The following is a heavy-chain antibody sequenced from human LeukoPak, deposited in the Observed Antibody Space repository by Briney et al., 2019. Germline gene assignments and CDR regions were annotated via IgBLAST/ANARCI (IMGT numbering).Heavy chain of an antibody. Sequence: GESLKISCKGSGYSFTSYWIGWVRQMPGKGPEWMGIIYPGDSDTRYSPSFQGQVTISADKSISTAYLQWSSLKASDTAMYYCARHCSGGSCYSGVLGFDYWGQGTLVTVSS. D-gene: IGHD2-15*01. CDR1: GYSFTSYW. V-gene: IGHV5-51*01. CDR3: ARHCSGGSCYSGVLGFDY. J-gene: IGHJ4*02. CDR2: IYPGDSDT.